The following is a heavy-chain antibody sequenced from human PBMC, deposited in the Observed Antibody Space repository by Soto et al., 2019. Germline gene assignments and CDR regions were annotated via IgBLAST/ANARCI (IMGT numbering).Heavy chain of an antibody. CDR3: ARLPTVTTGVAAFDI. CDR1: GFTFSSYG. CDR2: IWYDGSNK. V-gene: IGHV3-33*01. Sequence: QVQLVESGGGVVQPGRSLRLSCAASGFTFSSYGMHWVRQAPGKGLEWVAVIWYDGSNKYYADSVKGRFTISRDNSKNTLYLQMNSLRAEDTAVYSCARLPTVTTGVAAFDIWGQGTMVTVSS. J-gene: IGHJ3*02. D-gene: IGHD4-17*01.